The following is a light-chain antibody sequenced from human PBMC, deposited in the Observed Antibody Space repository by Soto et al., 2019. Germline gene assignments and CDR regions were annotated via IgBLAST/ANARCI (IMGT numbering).Light chain of an antibody. CDR2: EVN. CDR1: SSDIGAYNY. J-gene: IGLJ1*01. Sequence: QSVLTQPASVSGSPGQSITVSCTGTSSDIGAYNYVSWYQQYPGKAPTLMIYEVNIWPSGVSPRFSGSKSGNTASLTISGLQAEDEADYYCTSYTSASTRIFGTGTKLTVL. CDR3: TSYTSASTRI. V-gene: IGLV2-14*01.